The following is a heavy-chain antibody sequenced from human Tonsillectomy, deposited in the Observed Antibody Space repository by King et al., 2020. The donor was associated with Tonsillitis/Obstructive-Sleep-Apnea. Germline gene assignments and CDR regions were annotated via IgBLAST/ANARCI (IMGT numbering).Heavy chain of an antibody. CDR1: VGSISSGGYY. V-gene: IGHV4-31*03. Sequence: VQLQESGPGLVKPSQTLSLTCTVSVGSISSGGYYWSWIRQHPGKGLEWIGYIYYSGSTYYNPSLKSRVTISVDTSKNQFSLKLSSVTAADTAVYYCARYFLVTPATEYYYGMDFWGQGTTVTVSS. CDR2: IYYSGST. J-gene: IGHJ6*02. D-gene: IGHD4-23*01. CDR3: ARYFLVTPATEYYYGMDF.